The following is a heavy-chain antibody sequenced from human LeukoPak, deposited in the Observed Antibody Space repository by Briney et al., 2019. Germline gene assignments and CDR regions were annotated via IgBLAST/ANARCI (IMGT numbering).Heavy chain of an antibody. CDR2: IYYSGST. D-gene: IGHD3-9*01. V-gene: IGHV4-39*07. CDR1: GGSISSSSLY. Sequence: SSETLSLTCTVSGGSISSSSLYWGWIRQPPGKGLEWIGSIYYSGSTYYNPSLKSRVTISGDTSNNQFSLKLSSVTAADTAVYYCASARYFDWLLFRWGQGTLVTVSS. J-gene: IGHJ4*02. CDR3: ASARYFDWLLFR.